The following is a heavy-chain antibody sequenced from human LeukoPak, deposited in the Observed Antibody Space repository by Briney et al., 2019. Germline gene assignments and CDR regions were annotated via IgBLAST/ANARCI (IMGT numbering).Heavy chain of an antibody. D-gene: IGHD2-2*01. CDR2: MNPNRGNT. J-gene: IGHJ4*02. CDR1: GYTFTSYD. CDR3: ARDFPRSTSCLGY. V-gene: IGHV1-8*01. Sequence: ASGKVSCKPSGYTFTSYDINWVRQATGQGLEWMGWMNPNRGNTGDAQKFQGRVTMPRNTSITTAYMELSSLRSEDTAVYYCARDFPRSTSCLGYWGQGPLVTVSS.